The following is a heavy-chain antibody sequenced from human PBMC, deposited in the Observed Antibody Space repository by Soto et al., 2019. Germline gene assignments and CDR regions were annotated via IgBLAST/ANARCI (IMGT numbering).Heavy chain of an antibody. D-gene: IGHD6-19*01. Sequence: TCTVSGGSIRHINNHYCSWFRLPPGKGLEWIGYIYYSGSTNYNPSLKSRVTISVDTSKNQFSLKLSSVTAADTAVYYCAREYSSGWYYFDYWGQGTLVTVSS. CDR1: GGSIRHINNHY. CDR3: AREYSSGWYYFDY. J-gene: IGHJ4*02. V-gene: IGHV4-61*01. CDR2: IYYSGST.